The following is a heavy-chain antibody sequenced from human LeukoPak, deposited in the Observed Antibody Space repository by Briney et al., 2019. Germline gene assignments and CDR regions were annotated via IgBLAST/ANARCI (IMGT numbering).Heavy chain of an antibody. D-gene: IGHD2-15*01. V-gene: IGHV3-30-3*01. CDR3: ARVGAPCSGGSCYRYYGMDV. CDR1: GFTFSSYA. CDR2: ISYDGSNK. Sequence: PGGSLSLSYAASGFTFSSYAMHWVRQAPGKGLGWVAVISYDGSNKYYTDSVKGRFTISRDNSKNTLYLQMNSLRAEDTAVYYCARVGAPCSGGSCYRYYGMDVWGQGTTVTVSS. J-gene: IGHJ6*02.